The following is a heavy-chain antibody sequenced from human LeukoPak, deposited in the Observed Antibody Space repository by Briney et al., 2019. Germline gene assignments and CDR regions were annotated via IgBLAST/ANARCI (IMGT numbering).Heavy chain of an antibody. D-gene: IGHD3-10*01. V-gene: IGHV4-34*01. CDR1: GESFSGYY. J-gene: IGHJ4*02. CDR2: INHRGSI. CDR3: ARQGGRPKYYGSGSYYNGRYYFDY. Sequence: PSETLSLTCAVYGESFSGYYWSWIRQPPGKGQEWIGEINHRGSINYNPSLKSRVTLSVDTSKNQFSLKLSSVTAADMAVYYCARQGGRPKYYGSGSYYNGRYYFDYWGQGTLVIVSS.